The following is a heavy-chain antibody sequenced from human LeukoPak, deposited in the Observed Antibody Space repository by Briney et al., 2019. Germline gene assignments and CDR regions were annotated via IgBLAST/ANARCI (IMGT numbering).Heavy chain of an antibody. CDR1: GYTLTELY. Sequence: ASVKVSRKVSGYTLTELYMHWVRQAPGKGLEWMGGFDPEDGETAYAEKFQGRVTMTEDTSTETAYMELSSLRSEDTAVYYCAAGDYYDSNYFEYWGQGTLVTVSS. J-gene: IGHJ4*02. CDR2: FDPEDGET. CDR3: AAGDYYDSNYFEY. V-gene: IGHV1-24*01. D-gene: IGHD3-22*01.